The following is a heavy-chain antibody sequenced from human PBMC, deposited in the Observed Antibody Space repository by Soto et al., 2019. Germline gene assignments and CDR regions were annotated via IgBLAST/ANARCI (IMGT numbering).Heavy chain of an antibody. CDR2: IIPIFGTA. Sequence: GASVKVSCKASGGTFSSYAISWVRQAPGQGLEWMGGIIPIFGTANYAQKFQGRVTITADESTSTAYMELSSLRYEDTAVYYCARWAGYCSGGSCYRGGNWFDPWGQGTLVTVSS. V-gene: IGHV1-69*13. CDR3: ARWAGYCSGGSCYRGGNWFDP. J-gene: IGHJ5*02. D-gene: IGHD2-15*01. CDR1: GGTFSSYA.